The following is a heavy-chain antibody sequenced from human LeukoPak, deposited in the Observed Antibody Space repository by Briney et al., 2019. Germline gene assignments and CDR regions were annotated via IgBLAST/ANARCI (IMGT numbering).Heavy chain of an antibody. Sequence: PGGSLRLSCAASGFTFSSYGMSWVRRAPGKGLEWVSYISTSGTNIYYADSVKGRFTISRDNPKNSLFLQMNSLRSEDAAVFYCARGHYGLDYWGQGSLVTVSS. CDR3: ARGHYGLDY. V-gene: IGHV3-48*04. CDR1: GFTFSSYG. CDR2: ISTSGTNI. D-gene: IGHD3-16*01. J-gene: IGHJ4*02.